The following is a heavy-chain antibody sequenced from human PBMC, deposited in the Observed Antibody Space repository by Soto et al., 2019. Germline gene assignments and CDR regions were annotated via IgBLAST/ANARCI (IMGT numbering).Heavy chain of an antibody. CDR3: ARGRSSTSPYPIGY. CDR1: GGSISSGGYY. CDR2: IYYSGST. V-gene: IGHV4-31*03. Sequence: QVQLQESGPGLVKPSQTLSLTCTVSGGSISSGGYYWSWIRQHPGKGLEWIGYIYYSGSTYYNPSRTSRVTISVDTYKNQFSLKLSSVTAADTAVYYCARGRSSTSPYPIGYWGQGTLVTVSS. D-gene: IGHD2-2*01. J-gene: IGHJ4*02.